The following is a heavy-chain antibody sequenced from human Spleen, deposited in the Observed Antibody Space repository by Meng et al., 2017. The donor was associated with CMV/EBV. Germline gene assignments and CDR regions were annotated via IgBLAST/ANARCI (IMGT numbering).Heavy chain of an antibody. V-gene: IGHV3-30*02. D-gene: IGHD2/OR15-2a*01. J-gene: IGHJ3*02. CDR2: IRYDGSNK. Sequence: GGSLRLSCAASGFTFSTYGMHWVRQAPGKGLEWVAFIRYDGSNKYYADSVKGRFTISRDNSKNTLYLQMNSLRAEDTAVYYCANGLTNFYRAFDIWGQGTMVTVSS. CDR1: GFTFSTYG. CDR3: ANGLTNFYRAFDI.